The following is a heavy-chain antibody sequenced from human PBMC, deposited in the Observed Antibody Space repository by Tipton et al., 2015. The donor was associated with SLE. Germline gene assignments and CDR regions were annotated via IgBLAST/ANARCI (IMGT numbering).Heavy chain of an antibody. D-gene: IGHD6-19*01. J-gene: IGHJ2*01. Sequence: TLSLTCAVSGYSISSSYYWSWIRQPPGKGLEWIGYIYYSGSTNYNPSLKSRVTISVDTSKNQFSLKLSSVTAADTAVYYCARLQWLVLNWYFDLWGRGTLVTVSS. V-gene: IGHV4-61*01. CDR1: GYSISSSYY. CDR3: ARLQWLVLNWYFDL. CDR2: IYYSGST.